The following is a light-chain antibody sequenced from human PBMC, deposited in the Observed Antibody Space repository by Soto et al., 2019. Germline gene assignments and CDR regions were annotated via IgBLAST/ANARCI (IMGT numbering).Light chain of an antibody. J-gene: IGKJ1*01. Sequence: DIQRTQSPSTLSASVGDRVTITCRASQIITNRLAWYQQKPGKAPKVLIYDASNLESGVPSRFSGSRSGTEFILTISSLQPDDFATYYCQHYGGMWTFGQGTKVDIK. CDR2: DAS. CDR1: QIITNR. CDR3: QHYGGMWT. V-gene: IGKV1-5*01.